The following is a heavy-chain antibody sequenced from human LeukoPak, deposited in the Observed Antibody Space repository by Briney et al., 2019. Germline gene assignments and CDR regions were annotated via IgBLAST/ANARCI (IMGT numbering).Heavy chain of an antibody. CDR3: VKPGGGLIYGY. CDR1: GFTFSSYA. CDR2: ISSNGGST. D-gene: IGHD2-2*02. V-gene: IGHV3-64D*06. Sequence: GGSLRLSCSASGFTFSSYAMHWVRQAPGKGLEYVSAISSNGGSTYYADSVKGRFTISRDNSKNTLYLQMSSLRAEDTAVYYFVKPGGGLIYGYGGQGTLVTVSS. J-gene: IGHJ4*02.